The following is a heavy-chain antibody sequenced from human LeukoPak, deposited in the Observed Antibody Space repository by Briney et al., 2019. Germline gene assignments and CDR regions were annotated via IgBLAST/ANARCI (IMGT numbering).Heavy chain of an antibody. CDR3: ARHSLAVAGTGYFDY. Sequence: PSETLSLTCTVSGGSISSGGYYWSWIRQPPGKGLEWIGYTHYSGSTSYNPSLKSRVTISVDTSKNQFSLKLTSVTAADTAVYYCARHSLAVAGTGYFDYWGQGTLVTVSS. V-gene: IGHV4-61*08. CDR2: THYSGST. J-gene: IGHJ4*02. D-gene: IGHD6-19*01. CDR1: GGSISSGGYY.